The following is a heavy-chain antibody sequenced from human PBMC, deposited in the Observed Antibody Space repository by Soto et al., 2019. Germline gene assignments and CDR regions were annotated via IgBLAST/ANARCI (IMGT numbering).Heavy chain of an antibody. CDR1: GGSFSGYY. Sequence: PSETLSLTCAVYGGSFSGYYWSWIRQPPGKGLEWIGEINHSGSTNYNPSLKGRVTISVDTSKNQFSLKLSSVTAADTAVYYCARGRGTGTYYYYYYMDVWGKGTTVTVSS. V-gene: IGHV4-34*01. D-gene: IGHD3-10*01. CDR2: INHSGST. J-gene: IGHJ6*03. CDR3: ARGRGTGTYYYYYYMDV.